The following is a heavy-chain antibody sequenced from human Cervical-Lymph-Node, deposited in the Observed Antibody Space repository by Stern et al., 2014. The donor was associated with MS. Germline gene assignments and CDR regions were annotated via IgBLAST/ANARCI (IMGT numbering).Heavy chain of an antibody. D-gene: IGHD6-13*01. V-gene: IGHV1-69*01. J-gene: IGHJ5*01. CDR3: VRDQGGIADS. CDR2: IIPMFGTT. CDR1: GGSFSSID. Sequence: QVQLGQSGAEVKKPGSSMKVSCKASGGSFSSIDISWVRQAPGQGLEWLGGIIPMFGTTTYAQKVQGRVTIVADESTNTVNMELRSLRSEDTAVYYCVRDQGGIADSWGQGTLVTVSS.